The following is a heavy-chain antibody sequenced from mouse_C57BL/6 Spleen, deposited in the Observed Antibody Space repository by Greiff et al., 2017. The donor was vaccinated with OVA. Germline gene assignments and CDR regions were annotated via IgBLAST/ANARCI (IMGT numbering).Heavy chain of an antibody. CDR1: GSTFTSSD. J-gene: IGHJ4*01. D-gene: IGHD1-1*02. CDR2: IYPRDGST. CDR3: AKGVVNYAMDY. Sequence: QVQLKQSGPELVKPGASVKLSCKASGSTFTSSDINWVKQRPGQGLEWIGWIYPRDGSTKYNEKFKGKATLTVDTSSSTAYMELHSLTSEDSAVYFCAKGVVNYAMDYWGQGTSVTVSS. V-gene: IGHV1-85*01.